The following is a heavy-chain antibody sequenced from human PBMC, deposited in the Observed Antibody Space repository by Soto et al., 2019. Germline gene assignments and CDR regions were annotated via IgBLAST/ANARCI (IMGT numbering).Heavy chain of an antibody. CDR1: GGSISSYY. CDR2: IYYSGST. D-gene: IGHD2-2*01. V-gene: IGHV4-59*08. J-gene: IGHJ5*02. CDR3: GRHAIAYQLTNWFDP. Sequence: PSETLSLTCTVSGGSISSYYWSWIRQPPGKGLEWIGYIYYSGSTNYNPSLKSRVTILVDMSKNQFSLKLSSVTAADTAVYYCGRHAIAYQLTNWFDPWGPGTLVTVSS.